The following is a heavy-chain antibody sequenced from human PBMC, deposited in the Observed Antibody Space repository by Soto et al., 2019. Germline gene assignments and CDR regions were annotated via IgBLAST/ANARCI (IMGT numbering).Heavy chain of an antibody. CDR2: MNPNSGNT. Sequence: AASVKVSCKASGYTFTSYDINWVRQATGQGLEWMGWMNPNSGNTGYAQKFQGRVTMTRNTSISTAYMELSSLRSEDTAVYYCARGVLGYCSSTSCYYYYGMDVWGQGTTVTVSS. D-gene: IGHD2-2*01. V-gene: IGHV1-8*01. J-gene: IGHJ6*02. CDR1: GYTFTSYD. CDR3: ARGVLGYCSSTSCYYYYGMDV.